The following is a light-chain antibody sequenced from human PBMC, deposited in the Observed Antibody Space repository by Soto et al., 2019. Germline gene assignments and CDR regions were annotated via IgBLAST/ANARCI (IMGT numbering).Light chain of an antibody. Sequence: DIQMTQSPSSLSASVGDRVTITCRASQSIIRYLNWYQQKPGKTPKLLIYGASSLQGGVPSRFSGSGSGTDFTLTISSLQPEDFATYYCQQSYSTPRMFGQGTKVDIK. CDR2: GAS. V-gene: IGKV1-39*01. CDR3: QQSYSTPRM. J-gene: IGKJ1*01. CDR1: QSIIRY.